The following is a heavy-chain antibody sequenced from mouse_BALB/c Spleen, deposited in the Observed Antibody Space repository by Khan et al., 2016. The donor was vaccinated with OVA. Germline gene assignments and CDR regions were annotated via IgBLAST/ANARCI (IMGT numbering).Heavy chain of an antibody. CDR3: ARDRIDY. Sequence: VQLQQSGAELAKPGASVKMSCKASGYTFTSYWMHWIKQRPGQGLEWIGYINPTSGYTDYIQKFKDKATLTADKSSSTVYMQLSSLTSDDSAVYYCARDRIDYWGQGTALTVSS. CDR2: INPTSGYT. J-gene: IGHJ2*01. CDR1: GYTFTSYW. V-gene: IGHV1-7*01.